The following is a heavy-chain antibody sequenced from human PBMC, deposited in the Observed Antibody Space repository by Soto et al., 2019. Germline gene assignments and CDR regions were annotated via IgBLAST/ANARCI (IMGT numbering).Heavy chain of an antibody. CDR3: AGGITVAGPSRDGFDI. CDR1: SGSISSSNW. Sequence: QVQLQESGPGLVKPSGTLSLTCAVSSGSISSSNWWSWVRQPPGKGLEWIGEIYHSGSTNYNPSLKRRVTISVDKSTNQFSLNMSSVTAADTAVYYCAGGITVAGPSRDGFDIWGQGTMVTVSS. D-gene: IGHD6-19*01. J-gene: IGHJ3*02. CDR2: IYHSGST. V-gene: IGHV4-4*02.